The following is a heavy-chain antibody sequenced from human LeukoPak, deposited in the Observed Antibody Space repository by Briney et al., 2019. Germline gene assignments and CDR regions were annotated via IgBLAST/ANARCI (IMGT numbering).Heavy chain of an antibody. CDR1: GVSISIYY. D-gene: IGHD1-26*01. V-gene: IGHV4-59*03. CDR2: IYNNGNT. Sequence: SETLSLTCTVSGVSISIYYWSWIRQPPGKGLEWIGYIYNNGNTIYNSSLKSRVTISVDTSKNQFSLKLTSVTAADTAVYYCVRDRELTYWGPGTLVTVSS. CDR3: VRDRELTY. J-gene: IGHJ4*02.